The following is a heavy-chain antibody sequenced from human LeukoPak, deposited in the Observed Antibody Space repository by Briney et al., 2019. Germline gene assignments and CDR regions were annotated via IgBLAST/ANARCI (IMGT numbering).Heavy chain of an antibody. CDR2: SSAYSDKT. V-gene: IGHV1-18*01. Sequence: ASVNVLCKFSSYTFTSYGIIWVRRAPGQGLEWMGCSSAYSDKTNYEQRLQGRITMTTNTSTSTTYMEMRSQRSDDTAVYYGASTDGKYFQHWGQGTLVTVSS. CDR1: SYTFTSYG. J-gene: IGHJ1*01. D-gene: IGHD1-1*01. CDR3: ASTDGKYFQH.